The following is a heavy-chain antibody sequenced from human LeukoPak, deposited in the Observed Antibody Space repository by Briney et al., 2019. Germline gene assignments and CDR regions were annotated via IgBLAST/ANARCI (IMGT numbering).Heavy chain of an antibody. CDR3: ARAINYYESSGYYPHLDY. J-gene: IGHJ4*02. Sequence: GGSLRLSCEASGFTFSSYSMNWVGQAPGKGLEWVSYISSSSRTIYNADSVKGRFTISRDNAKNSLYLQMNSLRAEDTAVYYCARAINYYESSGYYPHLDYWGQGTLVTVSS. CDR1: GFTFSSYS. D-gene: IGHD3-22*01. V-gene: IGHV3-48*04. CDR2: ISSSSRTI.